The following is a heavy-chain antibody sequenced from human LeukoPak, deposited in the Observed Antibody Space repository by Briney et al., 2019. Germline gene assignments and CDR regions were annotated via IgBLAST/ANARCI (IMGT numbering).Heavy chain of an antibody. D-gene: IGHD4-11*01. CDR2: MNPNSGNT. CDR3: ARGSWRGSDYKFDP. CDR1: GSTFTSYD. J-gene: IGHJ5*02. V-gene: IGHV1-8*01. Sequence: ASVKVSCKASGSTFTSYDINRVRQATGQGLEWMGWMNPNSGNTGYAQKFQGRVTMTRNTSISTAYMELSSLRSEDTAVYYCARGSWRGSDYKFDPWGQGTLVTVSS.